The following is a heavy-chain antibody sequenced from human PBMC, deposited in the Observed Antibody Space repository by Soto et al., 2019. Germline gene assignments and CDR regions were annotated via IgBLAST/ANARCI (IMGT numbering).Heavy chain of an antibody. Sequence: GSLRLACAASGFTIGGAWMSWARQAPGKGLEWVAKIRQDGNEMYYVDAVRGRFTISRDNAKNSLYLQMNSLRVEDMALYYCARDEYYYALDVWGQGTTVTSP. V-gene: IGHV3-7*03. J-gene: IGHJ6*02. CDR2: IRQDGNEM. CDR3: ARDEYYYALDV. CDR1: GFTIGGAW.